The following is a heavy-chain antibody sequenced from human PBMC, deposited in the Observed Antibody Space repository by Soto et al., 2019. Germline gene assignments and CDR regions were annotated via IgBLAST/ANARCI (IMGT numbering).Heavy chain of an antibody. V-gene: IGHV3-48*01. CDR3: TRRDDFGSYESHF. J-gene: IGHJ4*02. D-gene: IGHD4-4*01. CDR1: GFTFSSYS. Sequence: PGGSLRLSCAASGFTFSSYSMNWVRQAPGKGLEWVSYISSSSSTIYYADSVKGRFTISRDNAKNTAYLQMNSLKTEDTAVYYCTRRDDFGSYESHFWGQGTQVTVSS. CDR2: ISSSSSTI.